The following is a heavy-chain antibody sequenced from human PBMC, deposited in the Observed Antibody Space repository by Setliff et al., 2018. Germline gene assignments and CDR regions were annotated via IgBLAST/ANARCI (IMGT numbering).Heavy chain of an antibody. CDR1: GYTLTEFS. V-gene: IGHV1-24*01. Sequence: GASVKVSCQVYGYTLTEFSINWVRQAPGKGLEWMGDFDPGDGETIYAQKFQGRVTMTEDTSTDTAFMELSSLRSEDTAVYYCARCHGALLYDAFDIWGQGTMVTVS. D-gene: IGHD4-17*01. CDR2: FDPGDGET. J-gene: IGHJ3*02. CDR3: ARCHGALLYDAFDI.